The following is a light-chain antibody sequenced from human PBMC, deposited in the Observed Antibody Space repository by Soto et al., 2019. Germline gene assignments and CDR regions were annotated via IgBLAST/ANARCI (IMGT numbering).Light chain of an antibody. Sequence: QSALTQPPSASGSPGQSVTISCTGTSSDIGGYNYVSWYQQHPGKAPKLMIHEVTKRPSGVPDRFSGSKFGNTASLTVSGLQAEDEADYYCSSYAGSNIHYVFGTGTKLTVL. V-gene: IGLV2-8*01. J-gene: IGLJ1*01. CDR3: SSYAGSNIHYV. CDR2: EVT. CDR1: SSDIGGYNY.